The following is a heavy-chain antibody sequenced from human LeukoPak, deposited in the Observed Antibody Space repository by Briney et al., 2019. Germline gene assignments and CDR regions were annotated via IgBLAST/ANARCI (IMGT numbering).Heavy chain of an antibody. J-gene: IGHJ4*02. CDR1: GFTFSSYG. CDR2: IWYDGSNK. CDR3: ARDPEYYYDSSGYSPVDY. Sequence: GGSLRLSCAASGFTFSSYGMHWVRQAPGKGLEWVAVIWYDGSNKYYADSVKGRFTISRDNAKNSLYLQMNSLRAEDTAVYYCARDPEYYYDSSGYSPVDYWGQGTLVTVSS. D-gene: IGHD3-22*01. V-gene: IGHV3-33*01.